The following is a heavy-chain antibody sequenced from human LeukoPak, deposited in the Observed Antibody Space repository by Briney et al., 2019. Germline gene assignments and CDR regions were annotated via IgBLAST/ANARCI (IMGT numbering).Heavy chain of an antibody. CDR3: AREYMDYYYYGMDV. Sequence: PGGSLRLSCAASESTFSSYAMSWVRQAPGKGLEWVSAISGSGGSTYYADSVKGRFTISGDNSKNTLYLQMNSLRAEDTAVYYCAREYMDYYYYGMDVWGQGTTVTVSS. CDR2: ISGSGGST. D-gene: IGHD3-10*01. V-gene: IGHV3-23*01. CDR1: ESTFSSYA. J-gene: IGHJ6*02.